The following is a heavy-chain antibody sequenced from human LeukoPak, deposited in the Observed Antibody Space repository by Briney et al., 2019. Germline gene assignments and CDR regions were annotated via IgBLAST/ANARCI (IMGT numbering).Heavy chain of an antibody. CDR2: ISGNGGTT. CDR1: GFSSSNYA. J-gene: IGHJ4*02. CDR3: AKTTTISAAGSHVVY. V-gene: IGHV3-23*01. Sequence: PGGSLRLSCVDAGFSSSNYAMSWVRQAPGGGLEWVSTISGNGGTTYYADSVKGRFTISRDNSKNTLYLQMNSLRAEDTAVFYCAKTTTISAAGSHVVYWGQGTLVTVSS. D-gene: IGHD6-13*01.